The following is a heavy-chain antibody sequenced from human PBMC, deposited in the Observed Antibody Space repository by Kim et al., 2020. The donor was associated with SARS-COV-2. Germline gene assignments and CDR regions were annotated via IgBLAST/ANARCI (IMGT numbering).Heavy chain of an antibody. D-gene: IGHD3-10*01. V-gene: IGHV4-39*01. CDR3: ARNRGSGSYRLGWFDP. Sequence: SETLSLTCTVSGGSISSSSYYWGWIRQPPGKGLEWIGSIYYSGSTYYNPSLKSRVTISVDTSKNQFSLKLSSVTAADTAVYYCARNRGSGSYRLGWFDPWGQGTLVTVSS. CDR1: GGSISSSSYY. CDR2: IYYSGST. J-gene: IGHJ5*02.